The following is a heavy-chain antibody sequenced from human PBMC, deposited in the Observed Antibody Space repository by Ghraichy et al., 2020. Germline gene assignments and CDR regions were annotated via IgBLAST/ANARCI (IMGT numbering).Heavy chain of an antibody. CDR2: IFYTGST. CDR3: ARSRYCSGATCYEDFNFFAP. Sequence: SQTLSLTCTVSGGSIGTFYWSWLRQPPGKGLEWTGHIFYTGSTNYNPSLKSRLTISVDTSRNQFSLNLKSVTAADTAVYYCARSRYCSGATCYEDFNFFAPWGQGTLVTVCS. D-gene: IGHD2-15*01. V-gene: IGHV4-59*01. J-gene: IGHJ5*02. CDR1: GGSIGTFY.